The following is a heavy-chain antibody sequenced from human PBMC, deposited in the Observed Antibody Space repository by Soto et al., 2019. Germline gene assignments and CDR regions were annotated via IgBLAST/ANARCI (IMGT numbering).Heavy chain of an antibody. CDR1: GYTFTSYG. CDR2: ISAYNGNT. J-gene: IGHJ5*02. CDR3: ARTISYYYDSSGYSRWFDP. D-gene: IGHD3-22*01. V-gene: IGHV1-18*01. Sequence: GASVKVSCKASGYTFTSYGISWVRQAPGQGLEWMGWISAYNGNTNYAQKLQGRVTMTTDTSTSTAYMELRSLRSDDTAVYYCARTISYYYDSSGYSRWFDPWGQGTLVTVSS.